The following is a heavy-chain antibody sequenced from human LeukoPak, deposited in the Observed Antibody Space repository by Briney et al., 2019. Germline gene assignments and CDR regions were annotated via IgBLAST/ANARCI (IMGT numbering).Heavy chain of an antibody. CDR2: ISSSGSTI. J-gene: IGHJ6*02. V-gene: IGHV3-48*03. D-gene: IGHD6-13*01. CDR3: ARDQSRDYSYCMDV. CDR1: GFTFSSYE. Sequence: PGGSLRLSCAASGFTFSSYEMNWVRQAPGKGLEWVSYISSSGSTIYYADSVKGRFTISRDNSKNSLYLQMNSLRAEDTAVYYCARDQSRDYSYCMDVWGQGPTVTVSS.